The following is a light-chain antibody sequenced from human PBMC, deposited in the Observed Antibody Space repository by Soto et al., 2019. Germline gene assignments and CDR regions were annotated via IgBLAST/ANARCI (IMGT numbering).Light chain of an antibody. V-gene: IGKV1-9*01. CDR2: AAS. J-gene: IGKJ1*01. CDR3: QQLNSYLWT. CDR1: QGISSY. Sequence: DIQLTQSPSFLSASVGDRVTITCRASQGISSYLAWYQQKPGKAPKLLIYAASTSQSGVPSRFSGSGSGTEFTLTISSLQPEDFATYYCQQLNSYLWTFGQGTKVEIK.